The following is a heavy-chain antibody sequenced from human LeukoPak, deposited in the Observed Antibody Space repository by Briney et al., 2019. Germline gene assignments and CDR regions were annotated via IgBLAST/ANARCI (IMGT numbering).Heavy chain of an antibody. V-gene: IGHV1-69*13. D-gene: IGHD1-26*01. CDR3: ARLVGGGFGYFDY. CDR1: GGTFSSYA. Sequence: SVKVSCKASGGTFSSYAFSWVRQAPGQGLEWMGGIIPIFGTANYAQKFQGRVTITADESTSTAYMELSSLRSEDTAVYYCARLVGGGFGYFDYWGQGTLVTVSS. CDR2: IIPIFGTA. J-gene: IGHJ4*02.